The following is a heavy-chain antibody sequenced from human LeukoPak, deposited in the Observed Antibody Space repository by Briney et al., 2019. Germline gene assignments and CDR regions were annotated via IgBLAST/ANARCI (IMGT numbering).Heavy chain of an antibody. CDR3: ARVGVEWELPDY. D-gene: IGHD1-26*01. CDR2: IIPIFGTA. Sequence: ASVKVSCKASGYTFTGYYIHWVRQAPGQGLEWMGRIIPIFGTANYAQKFQGRVTITTDKSTSTAYMELSSLRSEDTAVYYCARVGVEWELPDYWGQGTLVTVSS. V-gene: IGHV1-69*05. CDR1: GYTFTGYY. J-gene: IGHJ4*02.